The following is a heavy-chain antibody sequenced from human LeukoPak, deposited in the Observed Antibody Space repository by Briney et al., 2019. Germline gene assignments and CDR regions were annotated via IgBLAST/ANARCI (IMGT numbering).Heavy chain of an antibody. CDR1: GFTFSSYE. V-gene: IGHV3-48*03. CDR2: ISISGSTI. CDR3: ARLMIIVD. Sequence: GGSLRLSCAASGFTFSSYEMNWVRQAPGKGLEWVSYISISGSTIYYANSVKRRFTIPRDNAKTSLYLQMNNLRAEDTAVYYCARLMIIVDWGQGTVATVSS. D-gene: IGHD3-22*01. J-gene: IGHJ4*02.